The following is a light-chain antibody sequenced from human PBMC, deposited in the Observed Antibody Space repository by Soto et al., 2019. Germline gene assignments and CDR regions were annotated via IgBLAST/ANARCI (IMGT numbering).Light chain of an antibody. CDR3: QQSENGPLT. V-gene: IGKV3-20*01. Sequence: ENVLTQSPVTLSLSPGERATLSCRASQSVTSNKVAWFQQKPGQAPRLLIRAASSRATGIPDRFSGSGSATDFTLTISRLEPEDFAVYYCQQSENGPLTFGGGTKVEIK. J-gene: IGKJ4*01. CDR1: QSVTSNK. CDR2: AAS.